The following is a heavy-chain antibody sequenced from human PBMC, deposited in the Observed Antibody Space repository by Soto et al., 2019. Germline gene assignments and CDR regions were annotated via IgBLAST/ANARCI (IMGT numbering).Heavy chain of an antibody. CDR3: ARPYCSGGSCYPYFRY. D-gene: IGHD2-15*01. CDR2: IIPIFGTA. CDR1: GGTFSSYA. V-gene: IGHV1-69*12. Sequence: QVQLVQSGAEVKKPGSSVKVSCKASGGTFSSYAISWVRQAPGQGLEWMGGIIPIFGTANYAQKFQGRVTITADESTGTAYVELSSLRSEDTAVYYCARPYCSGGSCYPYFRYWGQGTLVTVSS. J-gene: IGHJ4*02.